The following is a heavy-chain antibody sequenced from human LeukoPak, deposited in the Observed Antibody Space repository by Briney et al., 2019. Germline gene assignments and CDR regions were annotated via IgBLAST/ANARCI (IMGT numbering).Heavy chain of an antibody. V-gene: IGHV4-34*01. J-gene: IGHJ4*02. Sequence: PSETLSLTCAVYGGSFSGYYWSWIRQPPGKGLEWIGEINHSGSTNYNPSLKSRVTISVDTSKNQFSLKLSSVTAADTAVYYCARVFGLGYCSGGSCRNFDYWGQGTLVTVSS. CDR1: GGSFSGYY. CDR2: INHSGST. CDR3: ARVFGLGYCSGGSCRNFDY. D-gene: IGHD2-15*01.